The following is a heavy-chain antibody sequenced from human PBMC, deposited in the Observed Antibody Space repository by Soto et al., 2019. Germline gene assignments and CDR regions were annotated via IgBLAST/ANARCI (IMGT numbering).Heavy chain of an antibody. CDR1: GYTFTGYY. J-gene: IGHJ5*02. CDR3: ARGYSPPAYCSGGSCYSGWFDP. CDR2: INPNSGGT. D-gene: IGHD2-15*01. Sequence: ASVKVSCKASGYTFTGYYMHWVRQAPGQGLEWMGWINPNSGGTNYAQKFQGWVTMTRGTSISTAYMELSRLRSDDTAVYYCARGYSPPAYCSGGSCYSGWFDPWGQGTLVTVSS. V-gene: IGHV1-2*04.